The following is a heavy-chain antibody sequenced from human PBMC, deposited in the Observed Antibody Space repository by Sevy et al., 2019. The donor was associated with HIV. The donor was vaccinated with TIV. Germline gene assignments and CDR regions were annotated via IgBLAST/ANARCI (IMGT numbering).Heavy chain of an antibody. D-gene: IGHD3-22*01. CDR2: FDPEDDEI. J-gene: IGHJ4*02. CDR3: ATAKDYYENSGDPFDY. CDR1: GYTLSRLS. V-gene: IGHV1-24*01. Sequence: ASVKVSCKVSGYTLSRLSMHWVRQGPGKGLEWMGRFDPEDDEIIYAQKFQGRVTMTEDTSTDTAYMELSSLRFEDTAVYYCATAKDYYENSGDPFDYWGQGTLVTVSS.